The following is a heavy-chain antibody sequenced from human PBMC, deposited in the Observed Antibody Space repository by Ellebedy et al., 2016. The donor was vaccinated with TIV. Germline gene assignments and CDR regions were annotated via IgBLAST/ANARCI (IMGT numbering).Heavy chain of an antibody. V-gene: IGHV4-39*01. Sequence: MPSETLSLTCTVSGGSISSSSYFWGWIRQPPGKGLQWIGSIYYSGSTYYNPSLKSRVTISVDTSKNQFSLQLTSVPATDTGVYYCARARVVETRGFDYWGQGTLVTVSS. CDR2: IYYSGST. CDR3: ARARVVETRGFDY. J-gene: IGHJ4*02. D-gene: IGHD2-15*01. CDR1: GGSISSSSYF.